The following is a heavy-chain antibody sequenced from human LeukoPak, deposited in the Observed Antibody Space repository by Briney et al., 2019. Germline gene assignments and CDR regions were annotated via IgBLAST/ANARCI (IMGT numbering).Heavy chain of an antibody. V-gene: IGHV4-4*02. CDR3: ARAGTMIVVAPFQH. CDR1: GGSISSSNW. D-gene: IGHD3-22*01. CDR2: IYHSGST. Sequence: SETLSLTCAVSGGSISSSNWWSWVRQPPGEGLEWIGEIYHSGSTNYNPSLKSRVTISVDKSKNQFSLKLSSVTAADTAVYYCARAGTMIVVAPFQHWGQGTLVTVSS. J-gene: IGHJ1*01.